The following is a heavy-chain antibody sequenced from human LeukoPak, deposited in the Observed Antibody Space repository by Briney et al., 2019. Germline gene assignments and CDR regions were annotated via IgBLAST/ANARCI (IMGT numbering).Heavy chain of an antibody. CDR1: GYTFTNYW. CDR3: AKVRIGGTHLFDY. Sequence: GESLKISCKASGYTFTNYWIVWVRLMPGKGLEWMGIIYPGDSDTRYSPSFQGHVTISVDKSITTAYLLWCSLKASDTAMYYCAKVRIGGTHLFDYWGQGTLVSVSS. CDR2: IYPGDSDT. D-gene: IGHD2-15*01. V-gene: IGHV5-51*01. J-gene: IGHJ4*02.